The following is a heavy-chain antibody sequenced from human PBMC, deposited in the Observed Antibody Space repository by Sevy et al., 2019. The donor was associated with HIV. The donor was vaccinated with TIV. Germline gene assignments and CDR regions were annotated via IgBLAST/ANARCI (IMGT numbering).Heavy chain of an antibody. CDR1: GGSIGTYY. Sequence: SETLSLTCTVSGGSIGTYYWSWIRQPPGKGLEWIGYIYDSDSGTTKYNPSLKSRVTMSLDTSKNQFSLKLSSVTAADTAVYYCARIVLHNWTFDYWGQRTLVTVSS. J-gene: IGHJ4*02. CDR3: ARIVLHNWTFDY. CDR2: IYDSDSGTT. V-gene: IGHV4-59*01. D-gene: IGHD1-20*01.